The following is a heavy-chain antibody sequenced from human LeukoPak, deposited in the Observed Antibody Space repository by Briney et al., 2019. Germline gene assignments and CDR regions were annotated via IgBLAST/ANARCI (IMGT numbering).Heavy chain of an antibody. V-gene: IGHV4-34*01. CDR1: GGSFSGYY. CDR3: AKDRVWFGELSIPYFDY. D-gene: IGHD3-10*01. Sequence: SETLSLTCAVYGGSFSGYYWSWIRQPPGKGLEWIGEINHSGSTNYNPSLKSRVTISVDTSKNQFSLKLSSVTAADTAVYYCAKDRVWFGELSIPYFDYWGQGTLVTVSS. CDR2: INHSGST. J-gene: IGHJ4*02.